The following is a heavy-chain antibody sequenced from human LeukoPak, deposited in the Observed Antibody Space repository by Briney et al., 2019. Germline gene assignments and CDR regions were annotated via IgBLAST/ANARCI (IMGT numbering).Heavy chain of an antibody. J-gene: IGHJ6*02. CDR2: IYYSGST. CDR3: ARDQRRQWLGTSRYYYYYYGMDV. V-gene: IGHV4-59*01. Sequence: PSETLSLTCTVSGGSISSYYWSWIRQPPGKGLEWIGYIYYSGSTNYNPSLKSRVTISVDTSKNQFSLKLSSVTAADTAVYYCARDQRRQWLGTSRYYYYYYGMDVWGQGTTVTVSS. D-gene: IGHD6-19*01. CDR1: GGSISSYY.